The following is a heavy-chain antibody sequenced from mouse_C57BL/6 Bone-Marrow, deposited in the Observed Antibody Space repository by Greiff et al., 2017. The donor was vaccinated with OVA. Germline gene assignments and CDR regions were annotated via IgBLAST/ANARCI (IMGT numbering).Heavy chain of an antibody. CDR1: GFNIKDDY. CDR2: IDPENGDT. D-gene: IGHD1-1*01. Sequence: EVQLQESGAELVRPGASVKLSCTASGFNIKDDYMHWVKQRPEQGLEWIGWIDPENGDTEYASKFQGKATITADTSSNTAYLQLSSLTSEDTAVYYCTFRVITTIVATDYYAMDYWGQGTSVTVSS. J-gene: IGHJ4*01. CDR3: TFRVITTIVATDYYAMDY. V-gene: IGHV14-4*01.